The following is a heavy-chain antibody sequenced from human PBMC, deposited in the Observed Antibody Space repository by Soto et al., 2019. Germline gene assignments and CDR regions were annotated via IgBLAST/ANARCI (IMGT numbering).Heavy chain of an antibody. CDR1: GGSIISYY. Sequence: PSETLSLTCTVSGGSIISYYWSWIRQPPGKGLEWIGYIYYSGSTNYNPSLKSRVTISVDTSKNQFSLKLSSVTAADTAVYYCAAYSYGEAIDYWGQGTLVTVSS. D-gene: IGHD5-18*01. CDR3: AAYSYGEAIDY. J-gene: IGHJ4*02. V-gene: IGHV4-59*01. CDR2: IYYSGST.